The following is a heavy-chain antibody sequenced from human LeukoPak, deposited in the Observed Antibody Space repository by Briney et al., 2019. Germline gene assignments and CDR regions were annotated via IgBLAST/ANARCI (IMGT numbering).Heavy chain of an antibody. CDR3: AREFMWGHAFDI. Sequence: PGGSLRLSCAASGFTFSHYGVHWVRQAPGKGLEWVAVISYDGSNKYYADSVKGRFTISRDNSKNTVFLEMNSLRAEDTAVYYCAREFMWGHAFDIWGQGTMVTVSS. J-gene: IGHJ3*02. CDR2: ISYDGSNK. V-gene: IGHV3-30*03. D-gene: IGHD3-16*01. CDR1: GFTFSHYG.